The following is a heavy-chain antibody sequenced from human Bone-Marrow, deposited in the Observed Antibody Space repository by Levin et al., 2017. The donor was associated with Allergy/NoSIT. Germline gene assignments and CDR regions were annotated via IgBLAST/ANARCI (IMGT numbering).Heavy chain of an antibody. D-gene: IGHD3-9*01. CDR3: VKDFYETTGYYNGAFDV. CDR1: GFAFNKCS. CDR2: ISSGSTYR. V-gene: IGHV3-21*06. Sequence: SGGSLRLSCAASGFAFNKCSMNWVRQAPGKGLEWVSVISSGSTYRDYADSVQGRFTISRDNAKNLLYLQMNDLTADDTAMYYCVKDFYETTGYYNGAFDVWGQGTAVTVSS. J-gene: IGHJ3*01.